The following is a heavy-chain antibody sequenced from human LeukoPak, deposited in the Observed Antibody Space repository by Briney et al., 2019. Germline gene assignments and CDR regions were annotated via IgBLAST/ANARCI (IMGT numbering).Heavy chain of an antibody. D-gene: IGHD2-21*02. CDR3: STSLRGSDCCLDY. Sequence: TSETLSLTCEVSGGSLTGYYWSWIRQPPGKGLEWIGRIKTKADGGTTDYAAPVKGRFTISRDDSSGTLYLLMNSLKTEDTAVYYCSTSLRGSDCCLDYWGQGTLVAVSS. J-gene: IGHJ4*02. CDR2: IKTKADGGTT. CDR1: GGSLTGYY. V-gene: IGHV3-15*01.